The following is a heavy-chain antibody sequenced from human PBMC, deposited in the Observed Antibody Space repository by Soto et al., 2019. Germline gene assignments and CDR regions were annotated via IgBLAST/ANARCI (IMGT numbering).Heavy chain of an antibody. V-gene: IGHV1-3*01. CDR1: GYTFTSYS. J-gene: IGHJ4*02. CDR2: INAGNGNT. D-gene: IGHD6-6*01. CDR3: ARDRREYSSSDELDY. Sequence: ASVKVSCKASGYTFTSYSMYWVRQAPGQRLECLGWINAGNGNTKYSQNFEGRVTLTRDTSATTAYMELNSLTSEDTAVYYCARDRREYSSSDELDYWGQGTLVTVSS.